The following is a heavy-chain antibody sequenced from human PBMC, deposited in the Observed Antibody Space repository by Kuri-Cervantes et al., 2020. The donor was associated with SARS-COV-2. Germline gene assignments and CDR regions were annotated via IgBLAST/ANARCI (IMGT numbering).Heavy chain of an antibody. CDR1: GFIFNNFA. Sequence: GGSLRLSCAASGFIFNNFALSWVRQAPGKGLEWVSASGSASGPSGSSPYYADSVKGRFTISRDNSKNTLYLQMNSLRAEDTAVYYCAKIFSPGDYWGQGTLVTVSS. CDR3: AKIFSPGDY. J-gene: IGHJ4*02. D-gene: IGHD3-3*01. CDR2: SGSASGPSGSSP. V-gene: IGHV3-23*01.